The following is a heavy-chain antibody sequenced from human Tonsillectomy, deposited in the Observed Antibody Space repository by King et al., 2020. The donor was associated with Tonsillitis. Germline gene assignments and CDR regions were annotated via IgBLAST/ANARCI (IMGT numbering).Heavy chain of an antibody. J-gene: IGHJ3*02. Sequence: VQLVESGGGVVQPGGSLRLSCAASGFTFSSDGMHWVRQAPGKGLEWGAVIWYEGSNKYYSDSVQGRFTISRDNSKNTLYLQMNSLRAEDTAVYYWATIQTTVEDAFDIWGQGTMVTVSS. V-gene: IGHV3-33*08. D-gene: IGHD4-23*01. CDR3: ATIQTTVEDAFDI. CDR1: GFTFSSDG. CDR2: IWYEGSNK.